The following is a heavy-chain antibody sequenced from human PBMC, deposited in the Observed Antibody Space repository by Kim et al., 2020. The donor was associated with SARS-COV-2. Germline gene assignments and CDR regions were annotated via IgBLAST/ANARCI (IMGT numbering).Heavy chain of an antibody. CDR3: AKDISSGSVLYYGMDV. D-gene: IGHD3-10*01. Sequence: GGSLRLSCAASGFSFRSYSMNWVRQAPGKGLEWVAGIWYDGSDEYHAESVKGRFTISRDKSKNTLFLQMDSLRAEDTAVYYCAKDISSGSVLYYGMDVWGQGTTVTVSS. J-gene: IGHJ6*02. CDR1: GFSFRSYS. CDR2: IWYDGSDE. V-gene: IGHV3-33*03.